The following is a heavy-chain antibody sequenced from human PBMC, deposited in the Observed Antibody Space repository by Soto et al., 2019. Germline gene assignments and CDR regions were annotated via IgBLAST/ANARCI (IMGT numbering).Heavy chain of an antibody. CDR1: GGSISTDYW. Sequence: QVQLQESGPGLVKPSGTLSLTYAVSGGSISTDYWWSWVRQAPGKALEWIGEVHHSGTTNYIQSLKSRVTMSVDKSGNQVSLELTSVAAADTAVYYCARGVSFRWVYWGQGTLVTVSS. D-gene: IGHD2-8*01. V-gene: IGHV4-4*02. CDR2: VHHSGTT. CDR3: ARGVSFRWVY. J-gene: IGHJ4*02.